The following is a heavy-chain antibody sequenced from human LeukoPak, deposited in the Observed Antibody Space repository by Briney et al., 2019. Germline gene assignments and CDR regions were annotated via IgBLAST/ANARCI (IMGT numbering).Heavy chain of an antibody. Sequence: QPGGSLRLSCEVSGFTFSSYDMHWVRQTTGKGLEWVSGIGTTGDTHYPDSVKGRFTVSRENAKNSLYLQMNSLRAGDTAVYYCARGKRYSSSWFYNRFDPWGQGTLVTVSS. CDR3: ARGKRYSSSWFYNRFDP. V-gene: IGHV3-13*01. J-gene: IGHJ5*02. D-gene: IGHD6-13*01. CDR1: GFTFSSYD. CDR2: IGTTGDT.